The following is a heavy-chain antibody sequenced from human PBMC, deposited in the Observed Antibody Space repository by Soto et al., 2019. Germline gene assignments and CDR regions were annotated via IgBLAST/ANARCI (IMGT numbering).Heavy chain of an antibody. V-gene: IGHV3-21*01. D-gene: IGHD5-18*01. CDR3: SIDSGYCYGHTGRYYYGMYV. Sequence: EVQLVESGGGLVKPGGSLRLSCAASGFTFSSYSMNWVRQAPGKGLEWVSSISSSSSYIYYADSVKGRFTISRDNAKNSLYLQMNSRRAEDTAVYYCSIDSGYCYGHTGRYYYGMYVWGQGHTVTVS. CDR2: ISSSSSYI. CDR1: GFTFSSYS. J-gene: IGHJ6*02.